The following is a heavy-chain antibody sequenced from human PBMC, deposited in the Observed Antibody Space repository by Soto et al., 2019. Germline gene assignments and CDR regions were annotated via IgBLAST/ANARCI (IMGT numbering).Heavy chain of an antibody. J-gene: IGHJ5*01. Sequence: LWLTCNVSGVFPSLDYWSWIRQPPGKGLEWVGYISYGGTTSYNPSLKSRVAISLETSKSQFSLRLTAVTAADTAVYYCARLGRYYQSLDTWGPGTLVT. V-gene: IGHV4-59*08. CDR3: ARLGRYYQSLDT. CDR2: ISYGGTT. CDR1: GVFPSLDY. D-gene: IGHD3-10*01.